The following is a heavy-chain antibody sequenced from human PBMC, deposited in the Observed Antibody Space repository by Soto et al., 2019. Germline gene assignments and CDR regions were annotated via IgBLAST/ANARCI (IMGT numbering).Heavy chain of an antibody. V-gene: IGHV3-30*18. CDR3: AKVQLTTVWFGEPLDY. J-gene: IGHJ4*01. CDR1: GFTFSSYG. D-gene: IGHD3-10*01. CDR2: ISYDGSNK. Sequence: QVQLVESGGGVVQPGRSLRLSCAASGFTFSSYGMHWVRQAPGKGLEWVAVISYDGSNKYYADSVKGRFTISRDNSKNTLYLQMNSLRAEDTAVYYCAKVQLTTVWFGEPLDYWGHGTLVTVSS.